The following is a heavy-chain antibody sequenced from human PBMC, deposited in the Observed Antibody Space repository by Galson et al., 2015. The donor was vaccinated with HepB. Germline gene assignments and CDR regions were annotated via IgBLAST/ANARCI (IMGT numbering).Heavy chain of an antibody. D-gene: IGHD3-16*01. V-gene: IGHV3-48*01. Sequence: SLRLSCAASGFTFSSYSMNWVRQAPGKGLEWVSYISSSSSTIYYADSVKGRFTISRDNAKNSLYLQMNSLRAEDTAVYYCAREIGGSWNYWGQGTLVTVSS. CDR1: GFTFSSYS. J-gene: IGHJ4*02. CDR3: AREIGGSWNY. CDR2: ISSSSSTI.